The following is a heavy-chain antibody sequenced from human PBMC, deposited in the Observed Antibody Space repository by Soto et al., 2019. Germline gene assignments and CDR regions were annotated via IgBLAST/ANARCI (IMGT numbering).Heavy chain of an antibody. CDR1: CGSIISYY. CDR3: AGMATITYYYYYGMDV. CDR2: IYYSGST. Sequence: SETLSLAGTVSCGSIISYYWIWIRQPPGKGLEWIGYIYYSGSTNYNPSLKSRVTISVDTSKNQFSLKLSSVTAADTAVYYCAGMATITYYYYYGMDVWGQGTTVTVSS. V-gene: IGHV4-59*01. J-gene: IGHJ6*02. D-gene: IGHD5-12*01.